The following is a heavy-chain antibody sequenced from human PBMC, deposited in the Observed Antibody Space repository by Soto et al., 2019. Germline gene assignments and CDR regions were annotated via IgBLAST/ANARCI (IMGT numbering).Heavy chain of an antibody. J-gene: IGHJ4*02. Sequence: QLQLQESGPGLVKPSETLSLTCTVSGGSISSSSYYWGWIRQPPGKGLEWIGSIYYSGSTYYNPSLNSRVTRSVDTSKNQFSLKLSSVTAADTAVYYCATFYSESHLHFDYWGRGTLVTVSA. CDR1: GGSISSSSYY. CDR2: IYYSGST. D-gene: IGHD1-26*01. V-gene: IGHV4-39*01. CDR3: ATFYSESHLHFDY.